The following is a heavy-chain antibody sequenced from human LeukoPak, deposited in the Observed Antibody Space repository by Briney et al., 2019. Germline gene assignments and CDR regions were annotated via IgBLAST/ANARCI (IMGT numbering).Heavy chain of an antibody. CDR3: ARDRFGVIDKGVFDY. CDR1: GFTFSSYS. V-gene: IGHV3-48*04. CDR2: ISSSTSTI. J-gene: IGHJ4*02. D-gene: IGHD3-16*02. Sequence: GGSLRLSCAASGFTFSSYSMNWVRQAPGKGLEWVSYISSSTSTIYYADSVKGRFTISRDNAKNSLYLQMNSLRAEDTAVYYCARDRFGVIDKGVFDYWGQGTLVTVSS.